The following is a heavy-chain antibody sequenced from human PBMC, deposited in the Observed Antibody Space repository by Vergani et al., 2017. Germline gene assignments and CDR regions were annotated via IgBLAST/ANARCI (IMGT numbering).Heavy chain of an antibody. J-gene: IGHJ4*02. CDR3: ARARLLFHNFDY. CDR1: GYTFTSYG. V-gene: IGHV1-18*01. CDR2: ISAYNGNT. Sequence: QVQLVQSGAAVKTLGASVKVSCKASGYTFTSYGISWVRRAPGQGLEWMGWISAYNGNTNYAQKLQGRVTMTTDTSTSTAYMELRSLRSDDTAVYYCARARLLFHNFDYWGQGTLVTVSS. D-gene: IGHD2-21*02.